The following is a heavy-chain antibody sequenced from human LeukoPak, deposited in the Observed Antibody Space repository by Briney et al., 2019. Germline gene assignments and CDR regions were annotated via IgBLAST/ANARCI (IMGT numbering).Heavy chain of an antibody. CDR2: IYTSGST. J-gene: IGHJ3*02. CDR3: ARDLFGAFDI. D-gene: IGHD3-16*01. V-gene: IGHV4-4*07. Sequence: EWIGRIYTSGSTNYNPSLKSRVTMSVDTSKNQFSLKLSSVTAADTAVYYCARDLFGAFDIWGQGTMVTVSS.